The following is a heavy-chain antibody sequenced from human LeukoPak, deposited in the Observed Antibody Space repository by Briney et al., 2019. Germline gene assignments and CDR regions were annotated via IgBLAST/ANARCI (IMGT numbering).Heavy chain of an antibody. J-gene: IGHJ4*02. V-gene: IGHV1-18*04. CDR1: GYTFTGYY. CDR2: ISAYNGNT. D-gene: IGHD1-14*01. CDR3: ARAPPHDY. Sequence: ASVKVSCKASGYTFTGYYMHWVRQAPGQGLEWMGWISAYNGNTNYAQKLQGRVTMTTDTSTSTAYMELRSLRSDDTAVYYCARAPPHDYWGQGTLVTVSS.